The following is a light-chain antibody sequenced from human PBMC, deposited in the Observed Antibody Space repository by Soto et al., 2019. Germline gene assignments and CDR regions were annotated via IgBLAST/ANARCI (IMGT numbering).Light chain of an antibody. Sequence: QSVLTQPRSVSGSPGQSVTISCTGTSSDVGGYNYVSWYQQHPGKVPKLMISGVSQRPSGVPDRFSGSKSSNTASLTISGLQADDEADYYCCSYAGSYTWVFGGGTKVTVL. J-gene: IGLJ3*02. V-gene: IGLV2-11*01. CDR3: CSYAGSYTWV. CDR2: GVS. CDR1: SSDVGGYNY.